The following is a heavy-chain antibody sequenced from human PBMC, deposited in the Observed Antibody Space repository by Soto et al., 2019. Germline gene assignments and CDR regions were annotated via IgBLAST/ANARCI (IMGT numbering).Heavy chain of an antibody. CDR2: IYYSGST. V-gene: IGHV4-59*01. CDR1: GGSISSYY. CDR3: ARAPGRYYYYYYMDV. D-gene: IGHD2-8*02. Sequence: SETLSLTCTVSGGSISSYYWSWIRQPPGKGLEWIGYIYYSGSTNYNPSLKSRVTISVDTSKNQFSLKLSSVTAADTAVYYCARAPGRYYYYYYMDVWGKGTTVTVSS. J-gene: IGHJ6*03.